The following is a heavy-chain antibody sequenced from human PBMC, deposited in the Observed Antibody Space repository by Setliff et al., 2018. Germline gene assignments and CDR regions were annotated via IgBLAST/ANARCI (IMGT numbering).Heavy chain of an antibody. Sequence: PGGSLRLSCAASGFTFSSYAMHWVRQAPGKGLEWVAVISYDGSNKYYADSVKGRFTISRDNSKNTLYLQMNSLRAEDTAVYYCARHNAGFDYWGLGTLVTVSS. V-gene: IGHV3-30-3*01. CDR1: GFTFSSYA. CDR2: ISYDGSNK. J-gene: IGHJ4*02. CDR3: ARHNAGFDY. D-gene: IGHD1-20*01.